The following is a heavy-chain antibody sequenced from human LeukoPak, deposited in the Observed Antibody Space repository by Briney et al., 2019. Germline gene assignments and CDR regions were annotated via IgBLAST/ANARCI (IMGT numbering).Heavy chain of an antibody. CDR3: ARIAVDEYSSSSYYFDY. CDR2: IYYSGST. V-gene: IGHV4-39*01. J-gene: IGHJ4*02. Sequence: SETLSLTCTVSGGSISSSSYYWGWIRQPPRKGLEWIGSIYYSGSTYYNPSLKSRVTISVDTSKNQFSLKLSSVTAADTAVYYCARIAVDEYSSSSYYFDYWGQGTLVTVSS. CDR1: GGSISSSSYY. D-gene: IGHD6-6*01.